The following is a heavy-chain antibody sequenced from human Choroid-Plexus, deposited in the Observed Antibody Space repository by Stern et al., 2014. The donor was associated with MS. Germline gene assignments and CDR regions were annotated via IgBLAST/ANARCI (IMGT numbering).Heavy chain of an antibody. CDR2: VSYDGSNK. V-gene: IGHV3-30*18. D-gene: IGHD2/OR15-2a*01. CDR3: AKDRQYLTYFFDH. Sequence: VQLVQSGGGVVQPGRPLRLSCVASGFTLGSCAMHWVRQAPGKGLEWVAGVSYDGSNKYYADSVKGRFTISRDNSQNTLYMQMSSLRPEDTAVYYWAKDRQYLTYFFDHWGQGSLVTVSS. CDR1: GFTLGSCA. J-gene: IGHJ5*02.